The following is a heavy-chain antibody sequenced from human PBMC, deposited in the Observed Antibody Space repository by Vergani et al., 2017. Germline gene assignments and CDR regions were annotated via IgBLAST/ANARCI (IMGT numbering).Heavy chain of an antibody. CDR2: IIPIFGTA. J-gene: IGHJ4*02. CDR1: GGTFSSYA. CDR3: AGNGYGDYGFVVGYFDD. D-gene: IGHD4-17*01. Sequence: QVQLVQSGAEVKKPGSSVKVSCKASGGTFSSYAISWVRQAPGQGLEWMGGIIPIFGTANYAQKFQGRVTITADESTSTAYMELRSLRSEDTAVYYCAGNGYGDYGFVVGYFDDWGQGTLVTVSS. V-gene: IGHV1-69*01.